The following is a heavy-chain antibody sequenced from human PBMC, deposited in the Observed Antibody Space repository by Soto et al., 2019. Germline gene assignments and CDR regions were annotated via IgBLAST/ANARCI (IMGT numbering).Heavy chain of an antibody. D-gene: IGHD3-3*01. V-gene: IGHV3-23*01. J-gene: IGHJ6*02. CDR3: ASWSDYYYGMDV. Sequence: GGPLRLSCAASGFTFSSYAMSWVRQAPGKGLEWVSAISGSGGSTYYADSVKGRFTISRDNSKNTLYLQMNSLRAEDTAVYYCASWSDYYYGMDVWGQGTTVTVSS. CDR1: GFTFSSYA. CDR2: ISGSGGST.